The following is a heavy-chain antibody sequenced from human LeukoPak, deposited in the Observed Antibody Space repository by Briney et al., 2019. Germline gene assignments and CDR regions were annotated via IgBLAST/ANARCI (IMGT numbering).Heavy chain of an antibody. J-gene: IGHJ4*02. CDR2: INPSGGST. CDR3: ARESTVPEPGYCSSTSCYAAGLFDY. Sequence: ASVKVSCKASGYTFTSYYMHWVRQAPGQGLEWMGIINPSGGSTSYAQKFQGRVTMTRDTSTSTVYMELSSLRSEDTAVYYCARESTVPEPGYCSSTSCYAAGLFDYWGQGTLVTVSS. D-gene: IGHD2-2*01. V-gene: IGHV1-46*01. CDR1: GYTFTSYY.